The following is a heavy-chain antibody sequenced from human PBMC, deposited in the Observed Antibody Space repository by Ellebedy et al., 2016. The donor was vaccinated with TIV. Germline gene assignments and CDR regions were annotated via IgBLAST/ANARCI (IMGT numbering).Heavy chain of an antibody. CDR1: GGSFSGYY. D-gene: IGHD3-3*01. V-gene: IGHV4-34*01. J-gene: IGHJ6*03. CDR3: ARSPVGFPYMDV. Sequence: MPSETLSLTCAVYGGSFSGYYWSWIRQPPGKGLEWIGEITHSGSTYYNPSLKSRVTISVDTSKNQFSLKLTSVTAADTAVYYCARSPVGFPYMDVWGKGTAVTVSS. CDR2: ITHSGST.